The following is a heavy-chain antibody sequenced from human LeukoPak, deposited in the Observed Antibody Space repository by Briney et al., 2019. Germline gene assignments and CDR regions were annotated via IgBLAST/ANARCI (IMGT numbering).Heavy chain of an antibody. CDR1: GGTFSSYA. J-gene: IGHJ4*02. V-gene: IGHV1-69*04. Sequence: ASVKVSCKASGGTFSSYAISWVRQAPGQGLEWMGRIIPILGIANYAQKFQGRVTITADKSTSTAYMELSSLRSEDTAVYYCTRVPISTTARGYFDYWGQGTLVTVSS. CDR3: TRVPISTTARGYFDY. CDR2: IIPILGIA. D-gene: IGHD4-17*01.